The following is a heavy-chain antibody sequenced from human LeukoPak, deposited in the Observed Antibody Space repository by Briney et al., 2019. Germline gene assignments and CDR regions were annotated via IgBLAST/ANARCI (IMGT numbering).Heavy chain of an antibody. D-gene: IGHD3-9*01. V-gene: IGHV4-4*07. J-gene: IGHJ3*02. Sequence: PSETLSLTCTVSGGSISSYYWSWIRQPAGKGLEWIGRIYTSGSTNYNPSLKSRVTMSVDTSKNQFSLKLSSVTAADTAVYYCARGQLRYFDWLAEPNDAFDIWGQGTMVTVSS. CDR2: IYTSGST. CDR3: ARGQLRYFDWLAEPNDAFDI. CDR1: GGSISSYY.